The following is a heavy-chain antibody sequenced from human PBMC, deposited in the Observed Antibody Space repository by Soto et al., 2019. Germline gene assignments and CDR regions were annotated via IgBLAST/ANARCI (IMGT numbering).Heavy chain of an antibody. CDR1: GFTFSSYA. Sequence: EVQLLESGGGLVQPGGSLRLSCAASGFTFSSYAMSWVRQAPGKGLEWVSAISGSGGSTYYADSVKGRFTISRDNAKNTLYLQMNSLRAEDTAVYYCAKVDVMGLQGGMDVWGQGTTVTVSS. CDR3: AKVDVMGLQGGMDV. CDR2: ISGSGGST. J-gene: IGHJ6*02. D-gene: IGHD2-21*01. V-gene: IGHV3-23*01.